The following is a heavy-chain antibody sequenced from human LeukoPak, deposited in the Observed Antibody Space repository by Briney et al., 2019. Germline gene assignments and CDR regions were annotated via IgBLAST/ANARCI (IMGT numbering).Heavy chain of an antibody. CDR1: GFTFSSYS. Sequence: PGGSLRLSCAASGFTFSSYSMNWVRQAPGKGLEWVSSISSSNSYIYYADSVKGRFTITRHNAKNSLYLQMNSQRAEDTAVYYCAKVRCSTSCYFDYWGQGNLVTVSS. V-gene: IGHV3-21*01. J-gene: IGHJ4*02. CDR3: AKVRCSTSCYFDY. CDR2: ISSSNSYI. D-gene: IGHD2-2*01.